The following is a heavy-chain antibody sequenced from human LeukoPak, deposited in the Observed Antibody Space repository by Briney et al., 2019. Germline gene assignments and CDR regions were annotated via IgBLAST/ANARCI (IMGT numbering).Heavy chain of an antibody. CDR1: RFTFSGSA. V-gene: IGHV3-73*01. CDR2: IRSKTNSYAT. D-gene: IGHD1-1*01. Sequence: GGSLRLSCAASRFTFSGSAMHWVRQASGKGLEWVGRIRSKTNSYATSYAASVKGRFALSRDDSKNTAYLQMNSLKTEDTAVYYCTRYNVGFESWGQGTLVTVSS. J-gene: IGHJ4*02. CDR3: TRYNVGFES.